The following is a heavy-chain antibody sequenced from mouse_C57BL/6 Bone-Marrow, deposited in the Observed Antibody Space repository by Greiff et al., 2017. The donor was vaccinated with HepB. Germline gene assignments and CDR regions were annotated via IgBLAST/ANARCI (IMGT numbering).Heavy chain of an antibody. V-gene: IGHV5-6*02. CDR2: ISSGGSYT. CDR3: ARHIYYGVDY. CDR1: GFTFSSYG. J-gene: IGHJ2*01. Sequence: DVKLVESGGDLVKPGGSLKLSCAASGFTFSSYGMSWVRQTPDKRLEWVATISSGGSYTYYPDSVKGRFTISRDNAKNTLYLQMSSLKSEDTAMYYCARHIYYGVDYWGQGTTLTVSS. D-gene: IGHD2-1*01.